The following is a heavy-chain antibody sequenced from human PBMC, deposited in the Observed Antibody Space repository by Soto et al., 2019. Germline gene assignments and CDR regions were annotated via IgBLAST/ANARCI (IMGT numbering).Heavy chain of an antibody. CDR2: IKSETDGGTM. Sequence: VQLVESGGGLVKPGGSLRLSCAASGFTFSQSWMGWVRQAPGKGLEWVARIKSETDGGTMDYAAPVEGRFAISREDSLKTLFLQLNSLATEDTGVYYCSTYDYIWGSHCCRWAYWGPGTLVTVSS. D-gene: IGHD3-16*02. CDR1: GFTFSQSW. V-gene: IGHV3-15*01. J-gene: IGHJ4*02. CDR3: STYDYIWGSHCCRWAY.